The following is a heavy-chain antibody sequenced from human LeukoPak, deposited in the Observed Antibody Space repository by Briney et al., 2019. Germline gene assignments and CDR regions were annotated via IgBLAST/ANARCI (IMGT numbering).Heavy chain of an antibody. J-gene: IGHJ4*02. Sequence: GESLKISCKGSGYSFTSYWIGWVRQMPGKGLEWMGIIYPGDSDTRYSPSFQGQVTISADKSISTAYLQWSSLKASDTAMYYCARHSKKTYYYDSSGYYDLDYWGQGTLVTVSS. CDR2: IYPGDSDT. D-gene: IGHD3-22*01. V-gene: IGHV5-51*01. CDR3: ARHSKKTYYYDSSGYYDLDY. CDR1: GYSFTSYW.